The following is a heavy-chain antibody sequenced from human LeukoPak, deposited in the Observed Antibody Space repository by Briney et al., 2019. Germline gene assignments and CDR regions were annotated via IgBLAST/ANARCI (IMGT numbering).Heavy chain of an antibody. J-gene: IGHJ4*02. CDR3: AKDRLRWAQLQYYFDY. CDR1: GFTFSSYG. CDR2: ISRDGSNK. Sequence: GGSLRLSCAASGFTFSSYGMHWVRQAPGKGLEWVAVISRDGSNKYYADSVKGRFTISRDNSKNTLYLQMNSLRAEDTAVYYCAKDRLRWAQLQYYFDYWGQGTLVTVSS. V-gene: IGHV3-30*18. D-gene: IGHD2-21*01.